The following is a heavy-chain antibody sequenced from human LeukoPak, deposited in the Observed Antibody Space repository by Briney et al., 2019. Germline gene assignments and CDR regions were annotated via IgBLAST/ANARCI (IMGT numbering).Heavy chain of an antibody. CDR2: IRYDGSNK. CDR1: GFTFSSYW. J-gene: IGHJ4*02. D-gene: IGHD2-21*01. Sequence: SGGSLRLSCAASGFTFSSYWMHWVRQAPGKGLEWVAFIRYDGSNKYYADSVKGRFTISRDNSKNTLYLQMNSLRAEDTAVYYCAKDFSVVIASGDYFDYWGQGTPVTVSS. V-gene: IGHV3-30*02. CDR3: AKDFSVVIASGDYFDY.